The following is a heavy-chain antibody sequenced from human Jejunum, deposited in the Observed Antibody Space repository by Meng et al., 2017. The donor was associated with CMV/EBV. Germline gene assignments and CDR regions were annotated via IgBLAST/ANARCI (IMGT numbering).Heavy chain of an antibody. J-gene: IGHJ5*01. CDR3: AKVGASPPGNWFDS. V-gene: IGHV1-3*01. CDR1: GYTFTNHA. Sequence: QVQLVQSGAEVKKPGASVKVSCKASGYTFTNHAMHWVRQAPGQRLEWMGWINAVNGKTKYSQKFQGRVTFSSDTSASTGYMELSSLRSEDTAVFYCAKVGASPPGNWFDSWGQGTLVTVSS. D-gene: IGHD2-2*01. CDR2: INAVNGKT.